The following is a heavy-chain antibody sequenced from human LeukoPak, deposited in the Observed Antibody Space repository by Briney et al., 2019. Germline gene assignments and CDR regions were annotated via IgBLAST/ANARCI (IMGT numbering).Heavy chain of an antibody. J-gene: IGHJ4*02. CDR1: GFTFDDYA. V-gene: IGHV3-9*01. CDR2: ISWNSGSI. Sequence: GGSLRLSCAASGFTFDDYAMHWVRQAPGKGLEWVSGISWNSGSIGYADSVKGRFTISRDNAKNSLYLQMNSLSAEDTALYYCAKDIRGSNYYDSSGYYDYWGQGTLVTVSS. CDR3: AKDIRGSNYYDSSGYYDY. D-gene: IGHD3-22*01.